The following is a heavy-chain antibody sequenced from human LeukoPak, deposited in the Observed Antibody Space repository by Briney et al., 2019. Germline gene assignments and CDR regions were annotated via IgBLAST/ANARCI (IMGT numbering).Heavy chain of an antibody. V-gene: IGHV3-72*01. CDR1: GFTFSDHY. CDR2: SRNEGHSYST. CDR3: VALLRGIGY. D-gene: IGHD3-10*01. J-gene: IGHJ4*02. Sequence: GGSLRLSCAVSGFTFSDHYMDWLRQAPGKGLEWIGRSRNEGHSYSTDFAASVRGRASLSRDHSRNSLYLQINSLRTDDTAVYYCVALLRGIGYWGQGTLVTVSS.